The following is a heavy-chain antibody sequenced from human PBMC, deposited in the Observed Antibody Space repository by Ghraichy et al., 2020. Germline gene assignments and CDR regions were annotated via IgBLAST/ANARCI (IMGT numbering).Heavy chain of an antibody. Sequence: GGSLRLSCAASGFTFSDYSMNWVRLAPGKGLEWLSYISGSGSYVYSADSVKDRFTISRDNAKNTLYLQMNDLRDEDTAVYYCAREYCNDGTCFLYFDYWGHGTQVTVSS. CDR1: GFTFSDYS. CDR2: ISGSGSYV. D-gene: IGHD2/OR15-2a*01. CDR3: AREYCNDGTCFLYFDY. V-gene: IGHV3-48*02. J-gene: IGHJ4*01.